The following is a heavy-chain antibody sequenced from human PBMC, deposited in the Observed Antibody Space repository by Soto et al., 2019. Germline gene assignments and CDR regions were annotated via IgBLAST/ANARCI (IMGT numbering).Heavy chain of an antibody. CDR3: ARDRPTVTGARPSNFDY. V-gene: IGHV3-21*01. CDR1: GFTFSSYS. CDR2: ISSSSSYI. D-gene: IGHD4-17*01. Sequence: EVQLVESGGGLVKPGGSLRLSCAASGFTFSSYSMNWVRQAPGKGLEWVSSISSSSSYIYYADSVKGRFTISRDNAKNSLYLQMNSLRAEDTAVYYCARDRPTVTGARPSNFDYWGQGTLVTVSS. J-gene: IGHJ4*02.